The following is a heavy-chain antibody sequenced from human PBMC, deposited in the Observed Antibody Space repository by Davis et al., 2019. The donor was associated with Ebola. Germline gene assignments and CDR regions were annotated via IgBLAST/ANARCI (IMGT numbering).Heavy chain of an antibody. V-gene: IGHV4-39*02. Sequence: PSESLSLTCIVSGGYMRGSNYYWGWIRQPPGNGLEWIGSNFYSGKTHYNPSLNSPVTMSVDTSRNHFSLKLSSVTAADSAVYYCAKNRTSGIFDLWGQGTMVTVS. D-gene: IGHD1-14*01. CDR3: AKNRTSGIFDL. CDR1: GGYMRGSNYY. CDR2: NFYSGKT. J-gene: IGHJ3*01.